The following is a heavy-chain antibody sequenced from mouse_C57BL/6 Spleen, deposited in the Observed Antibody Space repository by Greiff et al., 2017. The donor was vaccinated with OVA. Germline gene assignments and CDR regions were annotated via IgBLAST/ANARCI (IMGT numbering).Heavy chain of an antibody. CDR2: LDPSDSYT. CDR3: ASPGYGSSYWAMDY. J-gene: IGHJ4*01. CDR1: GYTFPSYW. V-gene: IGHV1-69*01. Sequence: QVQLQQPGAELVMPGASVKLSCKASGYTFPSYWMHWVKQRPGQGLEWIGELDPSDSYTNYNQKFKGKSTLTVDKSSSTAYMQLSSLTSEDSAVDYGASPGYGSSYWAMDYWGQGTSVTVSS. D-gene: IGHD1-1*01.